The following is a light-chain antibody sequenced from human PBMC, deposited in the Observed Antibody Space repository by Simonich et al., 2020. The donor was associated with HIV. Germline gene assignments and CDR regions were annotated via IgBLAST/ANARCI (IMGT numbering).Light chain of an antibody. J-gene: IGLJ3*02. CDR2: RNS. V-gene: IGLV1-47*01. Sequence: QSVLTQPPSASGTPGQRVTLICSGSSPTIGTNSVYWYQQLPGTAPKLLIYRNSQRPSGVPDRFSGSKSGTSASLAISGLRSDDEAHYYCATWDDSLSGPVFGGGTKLTVL. CDR3: ATWDDSLSGPV. CDR1: SPTIGTNS.